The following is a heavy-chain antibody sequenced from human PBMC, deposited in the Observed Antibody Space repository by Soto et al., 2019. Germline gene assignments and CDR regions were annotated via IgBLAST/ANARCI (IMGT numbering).Heavy chain of an antibody. CDR2: IIPIFGTA. CDR3: ARDPHYYYGSGSYCEPPICAGMDV. Sequence: QVELVQSGAEVKKPGSSVKVSCKASGGTFSSYAISWVRQAPGQGLEWMGGIIPIFGTANYAQKFQGRVTITADESTSTAYMELSSLRSEDTAAYYCARDPHYYYGSGSYCEPPICAGMDVWGQGTTVTVSS. J-gene: IGHJ6*02. CDR1: GGTFSSYA. V-gene: IGHV1-69*01. D-gene: IGHD3-10*01.